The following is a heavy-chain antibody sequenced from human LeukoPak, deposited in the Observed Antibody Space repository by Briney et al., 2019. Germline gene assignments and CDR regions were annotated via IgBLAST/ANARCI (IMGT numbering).Heavy chain of an antibody. J-gene: IGHJ4*02. CDR3: AKEWYSSGYHGFDY. CDR1: GFTFSIYA. V-gene: IGHV3-23*01. D-gene: IGHD3-22*01. Sequence: GGSLRLSCAASGFTFSIYAMSWVRQAPGKGLEWVSAITGSTGHTYYADSVKGRFTISRDNSKNTLYLHINSLRAEDTAVYYCAKEWYSSGYHGFDYWGRGTLVTVSS. CDR2: ITGSTGHT.